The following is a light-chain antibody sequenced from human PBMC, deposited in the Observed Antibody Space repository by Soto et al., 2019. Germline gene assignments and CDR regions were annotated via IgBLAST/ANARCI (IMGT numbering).Light chain of an antibody. CDR3: QQYNNWLALT. Sequence: EIVMRHSPATLSVSPGERATLSCRASQSVSSNLAWYQQKPGQAPRLLIYGASTRATGIPVRFRGSGSGTEFTLTISSLQSEDSAVYYCQQYNNWLALTFGGGTKVDIK. CDR2: GAS. J-gene: IGKJ4*01. CDR1: QSVSSN. V-gene: IGKV3-15*01.